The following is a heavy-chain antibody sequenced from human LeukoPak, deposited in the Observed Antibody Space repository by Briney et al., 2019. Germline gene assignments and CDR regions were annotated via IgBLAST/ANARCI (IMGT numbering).Heavy chain of an antibody. CDR2: IWHDGSNK. J-gene: IGHJ4*02. CDR1: GFTFSSYG. V-gene: IGHV3-33*06. Sequence: PGRSLRLSCAASGFTFSSYGMHWVRQAPGKGLEWVAVIWHDGSNKNYADSVKGRFTISRDNSKNTLYMQMDSLRAEDTAVYYCAKLRGEDYYDSSAHDYWGQGTLVTVSS. CDR3: AKLRGEDYYDSSAHDY. D-gene: IGHD3-22*01.